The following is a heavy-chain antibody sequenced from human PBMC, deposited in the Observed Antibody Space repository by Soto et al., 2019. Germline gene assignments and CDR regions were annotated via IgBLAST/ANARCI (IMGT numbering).Heavy chain of an antibody. CDR1: GGSISSYY. J-gene: IGHJ6*02. CDR3: ATGIGILTGYYRNYGMDV. Sequence: SETLSLTCTVSGGSISSYYWSWIRQTPGKGLEWIGYVHDSWGPNYNPSLKSRVAISLDTSKSQFSLKLTSVTATDTAVYYCATGIGILTGYYRNYGMDVWGQGTTVTVSS. V-gene: IGHV4-59*08. D-gene: IGHD3-9*01. CDR2: VHDSWGP.